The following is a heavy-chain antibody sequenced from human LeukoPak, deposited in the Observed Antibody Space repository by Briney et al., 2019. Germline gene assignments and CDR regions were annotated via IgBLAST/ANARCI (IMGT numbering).Heavy chain of an antibody. CDR3: AHLSRLGELHGS. V-gene: IGHV3-48*01. Sequence: GGSLRLSCAASGFTFSSYSMNWVRQAPGKGLEWVSYISSSSSTIYYADSVKGRFTISRDNAKNSLSLQMNSLRAEDTAVYYCAHLSRLGELHGSWGQGTLVTVSS. CDR1: GFTFSSYS. D-gene: IGHD3-16*01. CDR2: ISSSSSTI. J-gene: IGHJ5*02.